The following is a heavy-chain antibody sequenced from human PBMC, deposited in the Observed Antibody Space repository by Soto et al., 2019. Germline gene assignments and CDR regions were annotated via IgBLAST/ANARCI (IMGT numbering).Heavy chain of an antibody. V-gene: IGHV3-48*01. Sequence: GGSLRLSCAASGFTFSGYGINWVRQAPGKGLEWVSYISSSSSTIYYSDSVKGRFTISRDNAQNSLYLQMNSLRAEDTAVYYCARGEGYSSGWYPHWGQGTLVTVSS. CDR2: ISSSSSTI. D-gene: IGHD6-19*01. J-gene: IGHJ4*02. CDR1: GFTFSGYG. CDR3: ARGEGYSSGWYPH.